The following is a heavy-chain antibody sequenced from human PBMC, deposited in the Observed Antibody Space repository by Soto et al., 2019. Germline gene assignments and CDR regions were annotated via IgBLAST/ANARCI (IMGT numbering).Heavy chain of an antibody. CDR3: TTGSLFGIVTWSEDY. CDR1: GFNFINAW. D-gene: IGHD3-9*01. Sequence: EVQLVQSGGGLVKPGESLRLSCAASGFNFINAWMSWVRQAPGKGLEWVGRIKSKVAGGTAEYGTPVKGRFTISRDDSRNTLHLQFNSLKTEDTAVYYCTTGSLFGIVTWSEDYWGQGTLVTVSS. CDR2: IKSKVAGGTA. J-gene: IGHJ4*02. V-gene: IGHV3-15*01.